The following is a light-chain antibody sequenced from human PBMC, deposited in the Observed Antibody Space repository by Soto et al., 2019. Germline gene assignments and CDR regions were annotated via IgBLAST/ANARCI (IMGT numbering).Light chain of an antibody. J-gene: IGKJ1*01. V-gene: IGKV1-39*01. Sequence: IQVTQSPSSLSASIEDRVIITCRASQSISNHLNWYQQKPGKAPKLLIFAASSLQSGVPSRFSGSRSGPDFTLTISSLQPEDFTTYYCPQSSILQKTFAQGTKVDIK. CDR1: QSISNH. CDR3: PQSSILQKT. CDR2: AAS.